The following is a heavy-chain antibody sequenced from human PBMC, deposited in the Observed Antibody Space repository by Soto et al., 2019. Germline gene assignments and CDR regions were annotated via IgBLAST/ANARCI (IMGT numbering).Heavy chain of an antibody. CDR1: GFTFSSYG. J-gene: IGHJ6*02. CDR2: ISYDGSNK. D-gene: IGHD3-3*01. CDR3: AKDPYDFWSGYYYYGMDV. V-gene: IGHV3-30*18. Sequence: QVQQVESGGGVVQPGRSLRLSCAASGFTFSSYGMHWVRQAPGKGLEWVAVISYDGSNKYYSDSVKGRFTISRDNFKNTLHLQMNSLRAEDTAVYYCAKDPYDFWSGYYYYGMDVWGQGTTVTVSS.